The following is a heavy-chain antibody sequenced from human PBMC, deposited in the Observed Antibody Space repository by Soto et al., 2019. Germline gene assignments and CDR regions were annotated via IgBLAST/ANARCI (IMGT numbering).Heavy chain of an antibody. V-gene: IGHV3-21*06. J-gene: IGHJ4*02. Sequence: EVQLVESGGGLVKPGGSLRLSCAASGFTFTRYSINWVRQAPGKGLEWVSSISSTTNYIYYGDSMKGRFTISRDNAKNSLYLEMHSLRAEDTAVYYCARESEDLTSNFDYWGQGTLVTVSS. CDR2: ISSTTNYI. CDR3: ARESEDLTSNFDY. CDR1: GFTFTRYS.